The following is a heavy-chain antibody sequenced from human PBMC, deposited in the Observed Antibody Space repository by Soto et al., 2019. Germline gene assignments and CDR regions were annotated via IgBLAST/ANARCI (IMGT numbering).Heavy chain of an antibody. D-gene: IGHD2-2*01. Sequence: SVKVSCKASGGTFSSYTISWVRQAPGQGLEWMGRIIPILGIANYAQKFQGRVTITADKSTSTAYMELSSLRSEDTAVYYCARGGYGVPASYYYYMDVWGKGTTVTVSS. CDR2: IIPILGIA. J-gene: IGHJ6*03. V-gene: IGHV1-69*02. CDR3: ARGGYGVPASYYYYMDV. CDR1: GGTFSSYT.